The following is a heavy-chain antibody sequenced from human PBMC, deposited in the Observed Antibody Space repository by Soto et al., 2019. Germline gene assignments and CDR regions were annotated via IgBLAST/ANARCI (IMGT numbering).Heavy chain of an antibody. CDR3: ARDPGDITGTPGYYFDY. Sequence: ASETLSLTCTVSGGSISSYYWSWIRQPAGKGLEWIGRIYTNGSTNYNPSLKSRVTMSVDTSKNQFSLKLSSVTAADTAVYYCARDPGDITGTPGYYFDYWGQGTLVTVSS. D-gene: IGHD1-7*01. CDR1: GGSISSYY. V-gene: IGHV4-4*07. J-gene: IGHJ4*02. CDR2: IYTNGST.